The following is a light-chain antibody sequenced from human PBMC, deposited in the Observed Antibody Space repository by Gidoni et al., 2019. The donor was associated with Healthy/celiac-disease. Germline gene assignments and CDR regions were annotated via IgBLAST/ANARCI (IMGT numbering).Light chain of an antibody. CDR1: SSDVGGYNY. CDR2: DAS. J-gene: IGLJ3*02. V-gene: IGLV2-14*03. Sequence: QSALTQPASVSGSPGQSLTISCTGTSSDVGGYNYVSWYQQHPGKAPKLMIYDASNRPSGVSNRFSGSKSGNTASLTISVLQAEDEADYYCCSYTSGSTLGVFGGGTKLTVL. CDR3: CSYTSGSTLGV.